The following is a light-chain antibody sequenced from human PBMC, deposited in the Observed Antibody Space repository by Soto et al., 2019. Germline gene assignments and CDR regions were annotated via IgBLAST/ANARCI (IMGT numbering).Light chain of an antibody. CDR2: AAS. Sequence: DIQMTQSPSSLSASVGDRVTITCQASQDISKYLNWYQQKPGKAPKLLIYAASNLETGVPSRFSGSGSGTDFTFAISSRQPEDVATYYCQQYDKLPEFTFGPGTKVDI. J-gene: IGKJ3*01. CDR3: QQYDKLPEFT. V-gene: IGKV1-33*01. CDR1: QDISKY.